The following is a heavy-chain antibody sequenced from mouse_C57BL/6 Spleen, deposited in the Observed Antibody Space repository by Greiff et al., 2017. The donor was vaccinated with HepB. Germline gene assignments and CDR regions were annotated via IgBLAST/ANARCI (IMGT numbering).Heavy chain of an antibody. CDR3: TGSNLDY. CDR2: IDPENGDT. Sequence: VQLQQSGAELVRPGASVKLSCTASGFNIKDDYMHWVKQRPEQGLEWIGRIDPENGDTEYASKFQGKATITADTSSNTAYLQLSSLTSEDTAVYYCTGSNLDYWGQGTTLTVSS. J-gene: IGHJ2*01. D-gene: IGHD2-5*01. V-gene: IGHV14-4*01. CDR1: GFNIKDDY.